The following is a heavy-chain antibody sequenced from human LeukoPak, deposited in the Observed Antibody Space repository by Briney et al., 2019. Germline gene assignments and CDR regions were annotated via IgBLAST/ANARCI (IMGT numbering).Heavy chain of an antibody. CDR2: IYHSGST. CDR3: ARGPVSPKDYYYYYGMDV. CDR1: GGSISSGGYS. V-gene: IGHV4-30-2*01. Sequence: SETLSLTCAVSGGSISSGGYSWSWNRQPRGKGLEWIGYIYHSGSTYYNPSLKSRVTISVDRSKNQFSLRLSSVTAADTAVYYCARGPVSPKDYYYYYGMDVWGQGTTVTVSS. J-gene: IGHJ6*02. D-gene: IGHD2-8*01.